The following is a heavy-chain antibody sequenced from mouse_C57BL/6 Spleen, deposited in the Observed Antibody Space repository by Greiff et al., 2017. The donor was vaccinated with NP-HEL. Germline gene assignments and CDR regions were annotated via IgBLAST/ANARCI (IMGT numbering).Heavy chain of an antibody. Sequence: EVKVEESGGGLVQSGRSLRLSCATSGFTFSDFYMEWVRQAPGKGLEWIAASRNKANDYTTEYSASVKGRFIVSRDTSQSILYLQMNALRAEDTAIYYCARVATGGYFDVWGTGTTVTVSS. V-gene: IGHV7-1*01. CDR3: ARVATGGYFDV. CDR1: GFTFSDFY. CDR2: SRNKANDYTT. J-gene: IGHJ1*03.